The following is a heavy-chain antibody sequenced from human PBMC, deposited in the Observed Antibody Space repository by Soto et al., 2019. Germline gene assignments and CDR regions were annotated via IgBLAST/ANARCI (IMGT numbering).Heavy chain of an antibody. V-gene: IGHV3-23*01. Sequence: EVQLLESGGGLVQPGGSLRLSCAASGFTFSSYAMRWVRQAPGKGLEWVSAISGSGDSTYYADSVKGRFTISRDNSKNTLYLQMNSLRAEDTAIYYCARRGSGSYYDRWGQGTLVTVSS. CDR2: ISGSGDST. CDR3: ARRGSGSYYDR. D-gene: IGHD1-26*01. CDR1: GFTFSSYA. J-gene: IGHJ5*02.